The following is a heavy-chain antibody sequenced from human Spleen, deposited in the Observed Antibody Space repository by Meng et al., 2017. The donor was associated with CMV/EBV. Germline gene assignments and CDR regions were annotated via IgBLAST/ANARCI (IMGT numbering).Heavy chain of an antibody. V-gene: IGHV4-34*01. Sequence: GSLRLSCAVYGGSFSGFHWSWIRQPPGKGLEWIGEINHSRITNYNPSLKSRVTISVDTSKNQFSLNLSSVTAADTAVYYCARDFGNDRGDHWGQGTLVTVSS. CDR3: ARDFGNDRGDH. D-gene: IGHD5-12*01. CDR1: GGSFSGFH. CDR2: INHSRIT. J-gene: IGHJ4*02.